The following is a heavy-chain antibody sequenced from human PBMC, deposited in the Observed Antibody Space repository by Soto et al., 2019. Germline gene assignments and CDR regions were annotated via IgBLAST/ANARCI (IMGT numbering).Heavy chain of an antibody. D-gene: IGHD3-3*02. V-gene: IGHV3-21*05. J-gene: IGHJ4*02. CDR2: ISTTRNYT. Sequence: GGSLRLSCAASGFTLIRYGVPWVRQAPGKGLEWVSDISTTRNYTKYADSVKGRFSMSRDNARNSVYLQMNRLRADDTAVYYCASVSLYYHLYYFDYWGQGVLVTVSS. CDR1: GFTLIRYG. CDR3: ASVSLYYHLYYFDY.